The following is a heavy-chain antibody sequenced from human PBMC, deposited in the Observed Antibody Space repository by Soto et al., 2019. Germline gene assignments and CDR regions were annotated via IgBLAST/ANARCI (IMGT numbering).Heavy chain of an antibody. D-gene: IGHD6-13*01. Sequence: ASVKVSCKASGYTFTSYGISWVRQAPGQGLEWMGWISAYNGNTNYAQKLQGRVTMTTDTSTSTAYMELRSLRSDDTAVYYCASSAAGTGPDDAFDIWGQGTMVTVSS. CDR3: ASSAAGTGPDDAFDI. CDR2: ISAYNGNT. J-gene: IGHJ3*02. CDR1: GYTFTSYG. V-gene: IGHV1-18*01.